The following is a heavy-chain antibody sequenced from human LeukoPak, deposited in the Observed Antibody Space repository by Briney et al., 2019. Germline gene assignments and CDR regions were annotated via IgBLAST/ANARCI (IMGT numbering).Heavy chain of an antibody. D-gene: IGHD2-2*01. Sequence: ASVKVSCMASGYTFTGYYMHWVRQAPGQGLEWMGWINPNSGGTNYAQKFQGRVTMTRDTSISTAYMELSRLRSDDTAVYYCARDEEVPAARWFDPWGQGTLVTVSS. CDR2: INPNSGGT. CDR3: ARDEEVPAARWFDP. J-gene: IGHJ5*02. CDR1: GYTFTGYY. V-gene: IGHV1-2*02.